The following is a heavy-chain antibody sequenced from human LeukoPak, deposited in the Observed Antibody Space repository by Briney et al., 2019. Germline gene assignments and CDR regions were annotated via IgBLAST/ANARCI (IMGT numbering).Heavy chain of an antibody. V-gene: IGHV3-7*01. D-gene: IGHD2-2*02. CDR3: ARDKRIVVVPAAIPDNWFDP. CDR2: IKQDGSEK. Sequence: GGSLRLSYAASGFTFSSYWMSWVRQAPGKGLEWVANIKQDGSEKYYVDSVKGRFTISRDNAKNSLYLQMNSLRAEDTAVYYCARDKRIVVVPAAIPDNWFDPWGQGTLVTVSS. J-gene: IGHJ5*02. CDR1: GFTFSSYW.